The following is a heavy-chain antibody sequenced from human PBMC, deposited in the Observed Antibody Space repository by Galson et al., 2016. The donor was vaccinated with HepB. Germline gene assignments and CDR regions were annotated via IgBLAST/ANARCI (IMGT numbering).Heavy chain of an antibody. V-gene: IGHV3-48*02. CDR2: ISSSGNTI. CDR3: AGAVAEGWFDP. D-gene: IGHD6-19*01. Sequence: SLRLSCAASGFTFRTYSMNWVRQAPGKGLEWLSYISSSGNTIYYADSVKGRLTISRDNAKNSLHLQMDSLRDEDTAVYYCAGAVAEGWFDPWGQGTPVTVSS. J-gene: IGHJ5*02. CDR1: GFTFRTYS.